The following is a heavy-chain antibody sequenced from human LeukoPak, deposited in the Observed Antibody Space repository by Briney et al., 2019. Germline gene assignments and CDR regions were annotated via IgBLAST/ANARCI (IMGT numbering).Heavy chain of an antibody. CDR2: IYWDDDK. CDR3: ARDSSSWYGFDY. D-gene: IGHD6-13*01. Sequence: SGPTLVKPTQTLTLTCTFSGFSLSTRGVGVGWIRQPPRKALEWLALIYWDDDKRYSPSLKSRLTITKDTSKNQVVLTMTNMDPVDTATYYCARDSSSWYGFDYWGQGSLVTVSS. J-gene: IGHJ4*02. V-gene: IGHV2-5*02. CDR1: GFSLSTRGVG.